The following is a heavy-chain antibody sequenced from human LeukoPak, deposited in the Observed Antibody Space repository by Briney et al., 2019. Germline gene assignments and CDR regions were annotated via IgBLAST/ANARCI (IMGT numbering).Heavy chain of an antibody. Sequence: GGTLRLSCAASGFTFSSHGMSWVRQAPGKGLEWVSTISGSGDNTYYADSVKGRFTISRDNSKNTLYLQMNSLGAEDTAVYYCAKVTYGSGTYGAFDYWGQGTLVTVSS. CDR3: AKVTYGSGTYGAFDY. D-gene: IGHD3-10*01. CDR2: ISGSGDNT. J-gene: IGHJ4*02. CDR1: GFTFSSHG. V-gene: IGHV3-23*01.